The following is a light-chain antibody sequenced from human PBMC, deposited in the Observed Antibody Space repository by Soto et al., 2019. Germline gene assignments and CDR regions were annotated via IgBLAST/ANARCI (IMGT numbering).Light chain of an antibody. CDR3: QQRSNWPPLT. CDR1: QSINYY. Sequence: EVVLTQSPATLSLSPGERATLSCRASQSINYYLAWYQQKPGQAPRLLIYDASNRANGIPARFSGSGSGTDFTLTISSLETEDSAVYYCQQRSNWPPLTFGHVKRLLIK. CDR2: DAS. J-gene: IGKJ5*01. V-gene: IGKV3-11*01.